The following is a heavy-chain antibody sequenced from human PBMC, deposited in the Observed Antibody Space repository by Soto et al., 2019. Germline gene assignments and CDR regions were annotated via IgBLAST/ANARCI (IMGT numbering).Heavy chain of an antibody. CDR1: GYTFTSYA. CDR2: INAGNGNT. CDR3: ARAITGKFYWFDP. V-gene: IGHV1-3*01. Sequence: GASVKVSCKASGYTFTSYAMHWVRQAPGQRLEWMGWINAGNGNTKYSQKFQGRVTITRDTSASTAYMELSSLRSEDTAVYYCARAITGKFYWFDPSGQGTLVNVSS. D-gene: IGHD1-20*01. J-gene: IGHJ5*02.